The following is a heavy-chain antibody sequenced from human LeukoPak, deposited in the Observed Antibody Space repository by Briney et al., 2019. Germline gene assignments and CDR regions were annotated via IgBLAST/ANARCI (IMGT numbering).Heavy chain of an antibody. D-gene: IGHD2-21*01. V-gene: IGHV4-59*08. J-gene: IGHJ5*02. CDR1: GGSISSYY. CDR2: IYYSGST. Sequence: SETLSLTCTVSGGSISSYYWSWIRQPPGKGLEWIGYIYYSGSTNYNPSLKSRVTISVDTSKNQFSLKLSSVTAADTAVYYCARLFTSPGWFDPWGQGTRVTVSS. CDR3: ARLFTSPGWFDP.